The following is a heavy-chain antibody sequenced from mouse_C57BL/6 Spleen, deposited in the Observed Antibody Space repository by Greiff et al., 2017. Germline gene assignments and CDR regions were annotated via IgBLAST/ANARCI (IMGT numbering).Heavy chain of an antibody. CDR2: ISSGSSTI. V-gene: IGHV5-17*01. J-gene: IGHJ1*03. CDR1: GFTFSDYG. CDR3: ARRGYYYGSSPWYFDV. D-gene: IGHD1-1*01. Sequence: EVTLVESGGGLVKPGGSLKLSCAASGFTFSDYGMHWVRQAPEKGLEWVAYISSGSSTIYYADTGKGRFTISRDNAKNTLFLQMTSLRSEDTAMYCCARRGYYYGSSPWYFDVWGTGTTVTVSS.